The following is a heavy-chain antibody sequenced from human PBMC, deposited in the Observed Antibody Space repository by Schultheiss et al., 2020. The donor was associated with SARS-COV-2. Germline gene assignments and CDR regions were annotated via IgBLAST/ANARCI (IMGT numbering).Heavy chain of an antibody. CDR1: GFTFDDYA. J-gene: IGHJ4*02. Sequence: GGSLRLSCAASGFTFDDYAMHWVRQAPGKGLEWVSGISWNSGSIGYADSVKGRFTISRDNAKNSLYLQMNSLRAEDTALYYCARSDGYSYGRPFDYWGQGTLVTVSS. CDR3: ARSDGYSYGRPFDY. CDR2: ISWNSGSI. D-gene: IGHD5-18*01. V-gene: IGHV3-9*01.